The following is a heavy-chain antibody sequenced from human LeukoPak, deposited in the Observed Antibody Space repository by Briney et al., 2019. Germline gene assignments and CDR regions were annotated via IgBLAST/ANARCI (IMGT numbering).Heavy chain of an antibody. CDR3: EKDAKFGDLPFYMNV. Sequence: PSQTLSLTYTVSGGSISSTGYYWTWIRQPAGKGLEWIGHIDNSGSTNCNPSLKSRVTISVITSKNPNSQNLTSVSAGDTADYSCEKDAKFGDLPFYMNVWGKGTPVTVSS. D-gene: IGHD3-16*01. CDR1: GGSISSTGYY. CDR2: IDNSGST. J-gene: IGHJ6*03. V-gene: IGHV4-61*09.